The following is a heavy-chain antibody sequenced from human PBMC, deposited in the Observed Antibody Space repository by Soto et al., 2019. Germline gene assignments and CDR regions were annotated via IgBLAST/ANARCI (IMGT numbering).Heavy chain of an antibody. D-gene: IGHD2-21*01. CDR1: GGIFTSYA. CDR2: IIPIFGTA. Sequence: QVQLVQSGAEVKKPGSSVKVSCKASGGIFTSYAFSWVRQAPGQGLGWMGGIIPIFGTARYAQKFQGRVTITADESTSTASMELSSLGSDDTAVYYCSRGQYSTSYYYYYYGMDVWGQGTTVTVSS. V-gene: IGHV1-69*01. CDR3: SRGQYSTSYYYYYYGMDV. J-gene: IGHJ6*02.